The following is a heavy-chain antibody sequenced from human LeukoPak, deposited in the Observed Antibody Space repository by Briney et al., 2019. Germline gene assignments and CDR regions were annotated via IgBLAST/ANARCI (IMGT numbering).Heavy chain of an antibody. Sequence: GRSLRLSCAASGFTFSSYGMQWVRQAPGKGLEWVAVISYDGSNKYYADSVKGRFTISRDNSKNTLYLQMNSLRAEDTAVYYCAKDGQPLHYYDSSGYLGYFDYWGQGTLVTVSS. CDR1: GFTFSSYG. CDR2: ISYDGSNK. D-gene: IGHD3-22*01. J-gene: IGHJ4*02. V-gene: IGHV3-30*18. CDR3: AKDGQPLHYYDSSGYLGYFDY.